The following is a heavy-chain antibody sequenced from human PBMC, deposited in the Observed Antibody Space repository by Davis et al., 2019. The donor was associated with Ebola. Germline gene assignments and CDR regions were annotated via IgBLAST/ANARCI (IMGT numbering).Heavy chain of an antibody. CDR3: ARADTAHYF. Sequence: MPSETLSLTCNVSGGSISSGDSYWSWIRQPPGKGLEWIGYIYHTGSTYYNPSLKSRVTMSVDTSKNQFSLKVNSVTAADTAIYFCARADTAHYFWGQGTLVTVSS. CDR2: IYHTGST. V-gene: IGHV4-30-4*01. D-gene: IGHD5-18*01. CDR1: GGSISSGDSY. J-gene: IGHJ4*02.